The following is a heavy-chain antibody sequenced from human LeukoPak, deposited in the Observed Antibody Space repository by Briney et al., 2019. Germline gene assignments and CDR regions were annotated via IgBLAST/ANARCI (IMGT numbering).Heavy chain of an antibody. V-gene: IGHV1-69*06. CDR2: IIPIFGTA. CDR1: GYTFTGYY. D-gene: IGHD6-13*01. CDR3: ARSSIIAAAGPYYFDY. Sequence: SVKVSCKASGYTFTGYYMHWVRQAPGQGIEWMGGIIPIFGTANYAQKFQGRVTITADKSTTTAYMELSSLRSEDTAVYYCARSSIIAAAGPYYFDYWGQGTLVTVSS. J-gene: IGHJ4*02.